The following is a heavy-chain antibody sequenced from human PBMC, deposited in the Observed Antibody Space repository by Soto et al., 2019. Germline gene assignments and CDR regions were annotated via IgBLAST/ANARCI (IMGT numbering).Heavy chain of an antibody. J-gene: IGHJ4*02. CDR2: FYYTGSI. Sequence: QVQLQESGPGLVKPSETLSLTCTVSGGSVSSGNYYWSWIRQPPGKGLEWIGYFYYTGSINYNPSLKSRDTIFIDASKNQFSLRLYSVTAADTAVYYCARSMFYSDATNYSPFEYWGQGTLVTASS. D-gene: IGHD3-22*01. CDR3: ARSMFYSDATNYSPFEY. V-gene: IGHV4-61*01. CDR1: GGSVSSGNYY.